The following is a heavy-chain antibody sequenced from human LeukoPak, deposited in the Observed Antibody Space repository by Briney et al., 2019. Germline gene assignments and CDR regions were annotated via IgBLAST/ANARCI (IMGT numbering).Heavy chain of an antibody. J-gene: IGHJ4*02. D-gene: IGHD2-15*01. CDR3: ARPYLGYCSGGSCYRQDYFDY. CDR2: IWYDGSNK. V-gene: IGHV3-33*01. CDR1: GFTFSSYG. Sequence: GRSLRLSCAASGFTFSSYGMHWVRQAPGKGLEWVAVIWYDGSNKYYADSVKGRFTISRDNSKKTLYLQMNSLRAEDTAVYYCARPYLGYCSGGSCYRQDYFDYWGQGTLVTVSS.